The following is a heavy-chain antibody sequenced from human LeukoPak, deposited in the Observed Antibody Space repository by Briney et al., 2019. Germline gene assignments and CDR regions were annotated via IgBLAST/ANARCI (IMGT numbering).Heavy chain of an antibody. CDR3: ARGEYSSSWLYYYMDV. V-gene: IGHV3-33*01. Sequence: GGSLGLSCAASGFTFSSYGMHWVRQAPGKGLEWVAVIWYDGSNKYYADSVKGRFTISRDNSKNTLYLQMNSLRAEDTAVYYCARGEYSSSWLYYYMDVWGKGTTVTVSS. D-gene: IGHD6-6*01. CDR1: GFTFSSYG. J-gene: IGHJ6*03. CDR2: IWYDGSNK.